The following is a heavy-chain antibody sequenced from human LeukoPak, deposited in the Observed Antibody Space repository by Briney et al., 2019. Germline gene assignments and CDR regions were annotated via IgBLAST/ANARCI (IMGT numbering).Heavy chain of an antibody. CDR2: INPNSGGT. D-gene: IGHD5-24*01. J-gene: IGHJ4*02. CDR3: ARDQDGYNYDY. V-gene: IGHV1-2*02. CDR1: GYTFTGDY. Sequence: ASVKVSCKASGYTFTGDYVHWVRQAPGQGLEWMGWINPNSGGTNYAQKFQGRVTMTRDTSINTAYMELSRLTSDDTAVYYCARDQDGYNYDYWGREPWSPSPQ.